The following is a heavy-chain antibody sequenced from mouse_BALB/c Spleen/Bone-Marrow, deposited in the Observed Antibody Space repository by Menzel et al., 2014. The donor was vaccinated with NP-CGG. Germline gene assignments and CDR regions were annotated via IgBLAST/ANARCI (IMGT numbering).Heavy chain of an antibody. Sequence: DVKLVESGGGLVQPGGSLKLSCATSGFTFSDYYMYWVRQTPEKRLEWVAYISNGGGSTYYPDTVKGRFTISRDNAKNTLYLQMSRLKSEGTAMYYCARHNYDETWFAYWGQGTLVTVSA. J-gene: IGHJ3*01. D-gene: IGHD2-4*01. CDR1: GFTFSDYY. V-gene: IGHV5-12*02. CDR3: ARHNYDETWFAY. CDR2: ISNGGGST.